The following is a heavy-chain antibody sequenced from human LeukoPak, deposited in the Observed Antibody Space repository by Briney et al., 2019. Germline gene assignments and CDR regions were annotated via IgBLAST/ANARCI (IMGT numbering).Heavy chain of an antibody. V-gene: IGHV3-23*01. CDR3: AKERNTSPPNFDY. Sequence: PGGSLRLSCAGSGFTFSTYAMSWVHQAPGKGLEWVSGISGSGVSTYYADSVKGRFTISRDNSKNTLSLQMNSLRAEDTAVYYCAKERNTSPPNFDYWGQGTLVTVSS. CDR2: ISGSGVST. D-gene: IGHD4-11*01. CDR1: GFTFSTYA. J-gene: IGHJ4*02.